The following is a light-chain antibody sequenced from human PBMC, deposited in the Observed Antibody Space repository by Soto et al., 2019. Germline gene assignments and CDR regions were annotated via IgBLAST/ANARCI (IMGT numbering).Light chain of an antibody. V-gene: IGKV3-11*01. Sequence: EIVLTQSPATLSLSPGERATLSCRASQSVTRYLAWYQHKPGQAPRLLIYEASTSPTGIPARFSGSGSGTDFTLTISTLEAEDFAVYCCQQCANWPLTLGRGTKVDIK. CDR3: QQCANWPLT. CDR2: EAS. CDR1: QSVTRY. J-gene: IGKJ4*01.